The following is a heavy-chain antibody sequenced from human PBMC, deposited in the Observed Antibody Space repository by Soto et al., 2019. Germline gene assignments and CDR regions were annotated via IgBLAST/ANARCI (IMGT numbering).Heavy chain of an antibody. V-gene: IGHV1-69*13. Sequence: VASVKVSCKASGGTFSSYAISWVRQAPGQGLEWMGGIIPIFGTANYAQKFQGRVTFTADESTSTAYMELSSLRSEDTAVYYCAIKYYDFWSGPWFDPWGQGTLVTVPS. CDR2: IIPIFGTA. CDR1: GGTFSSYA. D-gene: IGHD3-3*01. J-gene: IGHJ5*02. CDR3: AIKYYDFWSGPWFDP.